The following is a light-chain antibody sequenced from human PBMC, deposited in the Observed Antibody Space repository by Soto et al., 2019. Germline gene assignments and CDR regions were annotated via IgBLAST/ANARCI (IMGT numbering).Light chain of an antibody. J-gene: IGKJ1*01. Sequence: EIVLTQSPGTLSLSPGERATLSCRASQSVSSSYLAWYQQTPGQAPRLLIYGASSRAAGIPDRFSGSGSGTDFTLTISRLEPEDFAVYYCQQHGSSPPWTFGQGTKVEIK. CDR2: GAS. V-gene: IGKV3-20*01. CDR3: QQHGSSPPWT. CDR1: QSVSSSY.